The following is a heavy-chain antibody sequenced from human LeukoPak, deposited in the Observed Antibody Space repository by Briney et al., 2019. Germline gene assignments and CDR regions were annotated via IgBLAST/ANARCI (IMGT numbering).Heavy chain of an antibody. CDR2: INHSGST. Sequence: PSETLSLTCAVYGGSFSGYYRSWIRQPPGKGLEWIGEINHSGSTNYNPSLKSRVTISVDTSKNQFSLKLSSVTAADTAVYYCARRGRGYSYGFGYFQHWGQGTLVTVSS. J-gene: IGHJ1*01. CDR3: ARRGRGYSYGFGYFQH. CDR1: GGSFSGYY. D-gene: IGHD5-18*01. V-gene: IGHV4-34*01.